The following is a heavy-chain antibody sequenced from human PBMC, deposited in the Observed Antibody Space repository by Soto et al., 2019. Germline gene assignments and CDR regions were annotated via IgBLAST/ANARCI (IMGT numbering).Heavy chain of an antibody. V-gene: IGHV3-23*01. CDR2: ISGSGGST. J-gene: IGHJ6*02. CDR3: AKTQGYYYYGMDV. Sequence: PGGSLRLSCAAPGFTFSSYAMSWVRQAPGKGLEWVSAISGSGGSTYYADSVKGRFTISRDNSKNTLYLQMNSLRAEDTAVYYCAKTQGYYYYGMDVWGQGTTVTVSS. CDR1: GFTFSSYA.